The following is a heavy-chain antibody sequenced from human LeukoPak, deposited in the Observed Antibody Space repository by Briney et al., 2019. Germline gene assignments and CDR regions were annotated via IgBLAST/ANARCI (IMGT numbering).Heavy chain of an antibody. J-gene: IGHJ6*04. CDR3: AKGGYGDYYYYGMDV. D-gene: IGHD4-17*01. Sequence: GRSLRLSCAASGFTFSSYGMHWVRQAPGKGLEWVAVISYDGSNKYYADSVKGRFTISRDNSKNTPYLQMNSLRAEDTAVYYCAKGGYGDYYYYGMDVWGKGTTVTVSS. V-gene: IGHV3-30*18. CDR2: ISYDGSNK. CDR1: GFTFSSYG.